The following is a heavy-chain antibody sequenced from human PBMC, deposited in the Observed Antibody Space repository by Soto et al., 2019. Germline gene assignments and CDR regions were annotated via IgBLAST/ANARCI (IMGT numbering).Heavy chain of an antibody. J-gene: IGHJ3*02. CDR2: INPNSGGT. Sequence: ASVKVSCKASGYTFTGYYLHWVRQAPGQGLEWMGWINPNSGGTNYAQKFQGWVTMTRDTSISTAYMELSRLRSDDTAVYYCAREDCSGGSCYSGGAFDIWGEGTMVTVS. CDR1: GYTFTGYY. CDR3: AREDCSGGSCYSGGAFDI. V-gene: IGHV1-2*04. D-gene: IGHD2-15*01.